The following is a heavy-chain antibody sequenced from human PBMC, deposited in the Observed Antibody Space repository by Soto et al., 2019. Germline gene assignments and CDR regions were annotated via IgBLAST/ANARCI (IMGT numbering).Heavy chain of an antibody. CDR2: IIPILGIA. CDR3: ARDFHGDYDSWYFDL. J-gene: IGHJ2*01. V-gene: IGHV1-69*04. CDR1: GGSYSSYT. D-gene: IGHD4-17*01. Sequence: GTSVKVSCKASGGSYSSYTISWVRQAPEQGLEWMGRIIPILGIANYAQKFQGRVTITADKSTSTAYMELSSLRSEDTAVYYCARDFHGDYDSWYFDLWGRGTLVTVSS.